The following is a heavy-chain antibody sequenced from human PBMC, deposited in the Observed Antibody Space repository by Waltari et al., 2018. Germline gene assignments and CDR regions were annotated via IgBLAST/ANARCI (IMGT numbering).Heavy chain of an antibody. J-gene: IGHJ4*02. V-gene: IGHV1-18*04. CDR2: ISPYNGDT. CDR3: ARAKSIINYAFHFDH. D-gene: IGHD2-2*01. CDR1: GYSFTTYG. Sequence: QVPLVQSGAEVKKPGASVKVSCRASGYSFTTYGINWVRQAPGQGLEWMGWISPYNGDTQYSQKFQGRLTMPRNTSTSTAYMELTSLRSDDTAIYYCARAKSIINYAFHFDHWGQGSLVTVSS.